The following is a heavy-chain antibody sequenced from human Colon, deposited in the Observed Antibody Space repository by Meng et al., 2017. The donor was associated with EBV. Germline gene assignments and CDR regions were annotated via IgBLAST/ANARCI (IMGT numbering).Heavy chain of an antibody. J-gene: IGHJ4*02. CDR1: GGACSCYY. CDR3: ARGPGGSYYLYYFDY. CDR2: SNHSGST. D-gene: IGHD1-26*01. Sequence: QVQLQQWVAGLCKPSWTLSLTCAVYGGACSCYYWRWIRQPLSKGLEWIGESNHSGSTNYNPSLKSRVTISVDTSKKQFSLKLGSVPAADTAVYYCARGPGGSYYLYYFDYWGQGTLVTVSS. V-gene: IGHV4-34*01.